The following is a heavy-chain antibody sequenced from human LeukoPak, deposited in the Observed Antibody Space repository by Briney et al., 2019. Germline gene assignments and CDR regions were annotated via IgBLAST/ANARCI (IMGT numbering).Heavy chain of an antibody. J-gene: IGHJ3*02. CDR1: GGSISSGGYC. V-gene: IGHV4-30-2*01. D-gene: IGHD2-2*01. CDR3: ARRRTSSYYAFDI. CDR2: IFHSGST. Sequence: SETLSLTCTVSGGSISSGGYCWSWIRQPPGKGLEWIGDIFHSGSTYYNPSLKSRVTISVDRSKNQFSLKLSSVTAADTAVYYCARRRTSSYYAFDIWGQGTMVTVSS.